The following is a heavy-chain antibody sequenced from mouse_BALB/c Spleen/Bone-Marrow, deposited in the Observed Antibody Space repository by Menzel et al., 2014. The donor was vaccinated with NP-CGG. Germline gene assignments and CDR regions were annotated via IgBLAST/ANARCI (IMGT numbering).Heavy chain of an antibody. V-gene: IGHV5-17*02. CDR3: ARKDYFGYAAMDY. CDR1: GFTFGSFG. Sequence: EVNVVESGGGLVQPGGSRKLSCAASGFTFGSFGMHWVRQAPEKGLEWVAYISGGSSIIYYADTVKGRFTISRDNPKNTLFLQMTSLRSEDTAIYYCARKDYFGYAAMDYWGQGTSVTVSS. CDR2: ISGGSSII. J-gene: IGHJ4*01. D-gene: IGHD1-2*01.